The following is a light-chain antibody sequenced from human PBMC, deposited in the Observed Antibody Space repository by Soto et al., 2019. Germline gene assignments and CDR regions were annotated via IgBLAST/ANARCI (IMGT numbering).Light chain of an antibody. CDR2: DAS. Sequence: DIQMTQSPSTLSASVGDRVTITCRASQSISSWLAWYQQKPGKAPKLLIYDASSLESGVPSRFSGSGSGTELPLTISSLQLDDFAPYYCQQYNSYLYTFGQGTKLEIK. CDR1: QSISSW. CDR3: QQYNSYLYT. J-gene: IGKJ2*01. V-gene: IGKV1-5*01.